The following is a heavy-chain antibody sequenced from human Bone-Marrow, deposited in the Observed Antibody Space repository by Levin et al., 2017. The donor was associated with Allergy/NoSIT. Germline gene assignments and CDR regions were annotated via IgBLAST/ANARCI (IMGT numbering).Heavy chain of an antibody. J-gene: IGHJ4*02. V-gene: IGHV3-30*18. CDR1: GFTFSTSG. D-gene: IGHD1-1*01. Sequence: GGSLRLSCTASGFTFSTSGMHWVRQAPGKGLEWLSIIYYDGSNKYYADSVKGRFTVSRDNSKNTLYLQMNSLRAEDTAMYYCAKDHGTNSYSGNGGHFDYWGQGTLVTVSS. CDR3: AKDHGTNSYSGNGGHFDY. CDR2: IYYDGSNK.